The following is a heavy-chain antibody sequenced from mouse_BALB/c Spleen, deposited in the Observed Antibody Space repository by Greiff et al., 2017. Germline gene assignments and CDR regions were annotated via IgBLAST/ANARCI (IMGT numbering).Heavy chain of an antibody. CDR1: GYSFTSYW. CDR3: TRGSDYYGSSYDYFDY. D-gene: IGHD1-1*01. Sequence: EVQLQQSGTVLARPGASVKMSCKASGYSFTSYWMHWVKQRPGQGLEWIGAIYPGNSDTSYNQKFKGKAKLTAVTSASTAYMELSSLTNEDSAVYYCTRGSDYYGSSYDYFDYWGQGTTLTVSS. J-gene: IGHJ2*01. V-gene: IGHV1-5*01. CDR2: IYPGNSDT.